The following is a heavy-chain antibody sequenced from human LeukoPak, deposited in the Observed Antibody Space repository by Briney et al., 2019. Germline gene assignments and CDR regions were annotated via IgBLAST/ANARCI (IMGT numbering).Heavy chain of an antibody. CDR1: GFTFSSYA. V-gene: IGHV3-7*01. CDR2: IKQDGSEK. Sequence: GGSLRLSCAASGFTFSSYAMSWVRQAPGKGLEWVANIKQDGSEKYYVDSVKGRFTISRDNAKNSLYLQMNSLRAEDTAVYYCARDRTIAARRPYYYYYMDVWGKGTTVTVSS. D-gene: IGHD6-13*01. J-gene: IGHJ6*03. CDR3: ARDRTIAARRPYYYYYMDV.